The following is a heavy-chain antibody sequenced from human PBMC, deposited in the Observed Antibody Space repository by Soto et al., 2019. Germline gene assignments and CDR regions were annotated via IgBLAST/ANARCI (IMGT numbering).Heavy chain of an antibody. J-gene: IGHJ6*02. CDR2: IRSKAYGGTT. V-gene: IGHV3-49*04. CDR3: TRDRLYDFWSGYYPGIGYYYYGMHV. D-gene: IGHD3-3*01. Sequence: PGGSLRLSCTASGFTFGDYAMSWVRQAPGKGLEWVGFIRSKAYGGTTEYAASVKGRFTISRDDSKSIAYLQMNSLKTEDTAVYSCTRDRLYDFWSGYYPGIGYYYYGMHVSGQGPSVTVYS. CDR1: GFTFGDYA.